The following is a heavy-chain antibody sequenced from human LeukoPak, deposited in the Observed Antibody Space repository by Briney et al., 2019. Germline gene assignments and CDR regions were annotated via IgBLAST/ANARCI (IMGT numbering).Heavy chain of an antibody. CDR3: ARDLGSGWYDGPAGYFDY. J-gene: IGHJ4*02. Sequence: ASVKVSCKASGYTFTSYGISWVRQAPGQGLEWMGWISAYNGNTNYAQKLQGRVTMTTDTSTSTAYMELRSLRSDDTAVYYCARDLGSGWYDGPAGYFDYWGQGTLVTVSS. V-gene: IGHV1-18*01. CDR2: ISAYNGNT. CDR1: GYTFTSYG. D-gene: IGHD6-19*01.